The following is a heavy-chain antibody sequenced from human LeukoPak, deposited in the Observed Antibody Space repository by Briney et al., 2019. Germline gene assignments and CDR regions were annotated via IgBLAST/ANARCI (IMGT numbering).Heavy chain of an antibody. CDR1: GFTFSSYG. CDR3: AKEGVVGATSSTYYFDY. CDR2: IRYDGSNK. D-gene: IGHD1-26*01. V-gene: IGHV3-30*02. J-gene: IGHJ4*02. Sequence: GGSLRLSCAASGFTFSSYGMHWVRQAPGKGLEWVAFIRYDGSNKYYADSVKGRFTISRDNSKNTLNLQMNSLRAEDTAVYYCAKEGVVGATSSTYYFDYWGQGTLVTVSS.